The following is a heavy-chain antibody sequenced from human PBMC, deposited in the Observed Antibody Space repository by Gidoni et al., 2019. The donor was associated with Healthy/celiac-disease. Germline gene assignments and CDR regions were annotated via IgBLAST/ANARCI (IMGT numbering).Heavy chain of an antibody. CDR3: ARGHPWFDP. CDR2: ISSSSSTI. Sequence: EVQLVESGGGLVQPGGSMRLSCAASGFTFSSDSMNWVRQAPGKGLEWVSYISSSSSTIYYADSVKGRFTISRDNAKNSLYLQMNSLRAEDTAVYYCARGHPWFDPWGQGTLVTVSS. CDR1: GFTFSSDS. J-gene: IGHJ5*02. V-gene: IGHV3-48*01.